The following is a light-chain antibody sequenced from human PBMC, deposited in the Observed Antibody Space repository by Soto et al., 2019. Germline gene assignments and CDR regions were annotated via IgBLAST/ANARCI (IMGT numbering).Light chain of an antibody. V-gene: IGLV2-8*01. Sequence: QSVLTQPPSASGSPGQSVTMPCTGTSSDVGGFDYVSWYLQHPGKAPKLMIYEVNKRPSGVPDRFSGSKSGNTASLTVSGLQAEDEAHYYCSSYAGTNNLHVVFGGGTKLTVL. CDR2: EVN. CDR3: SSYAGTNNLHVV. J-gene: IGLJ2*01. CDR1: SSDVGGFDY.